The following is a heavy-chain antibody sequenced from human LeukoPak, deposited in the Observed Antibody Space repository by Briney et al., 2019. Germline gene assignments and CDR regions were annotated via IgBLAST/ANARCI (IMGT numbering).Heavy chain of an antibody. V-gene: IGHV4-59*01. J-gene: IGHJ6*03. CDR3: ARAEKGGYSYGYYYYYMDV. D-gene: IGHD5-18*01. CDR2: IYYSGST. Sequence: ALETLSLTCTVSGGSISSYYWRWIRQPTGKGLEWIGYIYYSGSTNYNPSLKSRVTISVDTSKNQFSLKLSSVTAADTAVYYCARAEKGGYSYGYYYYYMDVWGKGTTVTVSS. CDR1: GGSISSYY.